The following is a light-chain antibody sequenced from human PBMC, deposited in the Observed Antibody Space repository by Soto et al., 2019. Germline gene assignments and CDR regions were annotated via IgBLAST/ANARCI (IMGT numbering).Light chain of an antibody. CDR1: SSNIGAGYD. CDR2: VNN. Sequence: QAVLTQPPSVSGAPGQRVTISCTGSSSNIGAGYDVHWYQQLPGTAPKLLIFVNNNRPSGVPDRFSGSKSGTSASLAITGLQAEDEADYYCQSYDSSLSGSVVFGGGTQLTVL. V-gene: IGLV1-40*01. J-gene: IGLJ2*01. CDR3: QSYDSSLSGSVV.